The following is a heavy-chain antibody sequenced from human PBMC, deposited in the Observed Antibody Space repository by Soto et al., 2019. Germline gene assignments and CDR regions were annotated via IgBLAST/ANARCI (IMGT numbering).Heavy chain of an antibody. J-gene: IGHJ4*02. CDR1: GYTFTSYG. D-gene: IGHD6-19*01. Sequence: QVQLVQSGAEVKQPGASVKVSCQASGYTFTSYGLSWVRQAPGQGLEWMGWISGYNGKTNYAQKGQGRVTMTTDTSTRTADRVPRSLRSDNTAVYYWARDRSPREAVAGSSFWWGQGTLVTVSS. V-gene: IGHV1-18*01. CDR3: ARDRSPREAVAGSSFW. CDR2: ISGYNGKT.